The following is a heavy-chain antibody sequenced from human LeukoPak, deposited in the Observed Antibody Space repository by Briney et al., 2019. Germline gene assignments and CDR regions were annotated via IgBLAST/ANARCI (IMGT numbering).Heavy chain of an antibody. J-gene: IGHJ2*01. Sequence: SETPSLTRALSVVSPSRDYCSGSRHSPQRRLWRVGYIYNSGRTNYNPSLKSRVPISVDTSTIHLSLKLSSVTAADTAVYYCARVGDYVGWYYDLWGRGTRVTVSS. CDR3: ARVGDYVGWYYDL. D-gene: IGHD4-17*01. CDR2: IYNSGRT. V-gene: IGHV4-59*12. CDR1: VVSPSRDY.